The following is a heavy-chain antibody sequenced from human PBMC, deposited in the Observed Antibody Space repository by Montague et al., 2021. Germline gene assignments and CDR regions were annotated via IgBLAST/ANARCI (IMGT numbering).Heavy chain of an antibody. CDR1: GGSFSAYY. Sequence: SKTLSLTCAVSGGSFSAYYWDWIRQPPGKGLEWIGEIHHSGITYYNPSLNSRLTISLDTSKNQFSLKLNSVTAADTAVYFCARRSRLKSPVDYWGQGTLVTVSS. CDR3: ARRSRLKSPVDY. V-gene: IGHV4-34*01. CDR2: IHHSGIT. J-gene: IGHJ4*02.